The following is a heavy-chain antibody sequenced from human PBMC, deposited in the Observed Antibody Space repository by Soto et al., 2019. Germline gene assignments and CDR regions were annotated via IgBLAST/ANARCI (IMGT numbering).Heavy chain of an antibody. CDR1: GFTFNSYP. Sequence: QVQLVESGGGVVQPGRSLRLSCAASGFTFNSYPMHWVRQAPGKGLEWVAVISYDGSNKHYADSVKGRFTISKDNSKNTLYLQMNSLRAEDTVVYYCARSHVPLQLGSEFDYWGQGTLVTVSS. V-gene: IGHV3-30-3*01. CDR3: ARSHVPLQLGSEFDY. J-gene: IGHJ4*02. D-gene: IGHD1-1*01. CDR2: ISYDGSNK.